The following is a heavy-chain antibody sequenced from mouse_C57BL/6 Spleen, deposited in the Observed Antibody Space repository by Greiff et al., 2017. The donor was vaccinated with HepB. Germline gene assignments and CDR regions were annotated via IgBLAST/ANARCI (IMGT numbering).Heavy chain of an antibody. CDR1: GFSLTSYG. J-gene: IGHJ3*01. CDR2: IWSDGST. Sequence: VQLQESGPGLVAPSQSLSITCTVSGFSLTSYGVHWVRQPPGKGLEWLVVIWSDGSTTYNSALKSRLSISKDNSKSQVFLKMNSLQTDDTAMYYCARPFYGYDDAFAYWGQGTLVTVSA. CDR3: ARPFYGYDDAFAY. D-gene: IGHD2-9*01. V-gene: IGHV2-6*03.